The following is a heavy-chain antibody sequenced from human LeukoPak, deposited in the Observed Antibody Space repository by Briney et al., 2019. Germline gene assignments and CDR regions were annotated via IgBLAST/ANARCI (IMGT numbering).Heavy chain of an antibody. CDR3: ARLLDNDSSGDADTFDM. V-gene: IGHV4-59*11. J-gene: IGHJ3*02. CDR2: IYYSGTT. CDR1: AGSMRSHY. D-gene: IGHD3-22*01. Sequence: ASETLSLTCTVSAGSMRSHYWSWIRQPPGKGLEWMGFIYYSGTTRYKPSLQSRVTISADTSKNQFSLKLTSVTAADTAVYYCARLLDNDSSGDADTFDMWGQGTMVTVSS.